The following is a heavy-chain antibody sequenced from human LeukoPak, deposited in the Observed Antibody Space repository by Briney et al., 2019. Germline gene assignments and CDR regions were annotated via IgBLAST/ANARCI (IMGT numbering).Heavy chain of an antibody. CDR1: GFTFSSYA. Sequence: GGSLRLSCAASGFTFSSYAMSWVRQAPGKGLEWVSAISGSGGSTYYADSVKGRSTISRDNSKNTLYLQMNSLRAEDTAVYYCAKDHEWLRLGFDYWGQGTLVTVSS. D-gene: IGHD5-12*01. V-gene: IGHV3-23*01. CDR2: ISGSGGST. J-gene: IGHJ4*02. CDR3: AKDHEWLRLGFDY.